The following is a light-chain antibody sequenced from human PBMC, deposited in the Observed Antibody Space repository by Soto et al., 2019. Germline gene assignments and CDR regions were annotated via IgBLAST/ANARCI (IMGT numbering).Light chain of an antibody. V-gene: IGLV2-11*01. CDR2: DVT. CDR3: CSYAGDLYV. J-gene: IGLJ1*01. CDR1: TSDVGSYDY. Sequence: QSALTQPRSVSGSPGQSVAISCTGTTSDVGSYDYVSWYQQHPGKAPELIIFDVTKRPSGVPDRFSGSKSGNTASLTISGLQAEDEADYFCCSYAGDLYVFGSGTSSPS.